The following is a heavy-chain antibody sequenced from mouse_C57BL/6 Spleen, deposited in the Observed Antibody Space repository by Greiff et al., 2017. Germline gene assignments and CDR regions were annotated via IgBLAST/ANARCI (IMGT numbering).Heavy chain of an antibody. J-gene: IGHJ4*01. V-gene: IGHV1-82*01. CDR2: IYPGDGDT. CDR1: GYAFSSSW. D-gene: IGHD1-1*01. CDR3: AREDIMRYAMDY. Sequence: QVQLKQSGPELVKPGASVKISCKASGYAFSSSWMNWVKQRPGKGLELIGRIYPGDGDTNYNGKFKGKATLTADKSSSTAYMQLSSLTSEDSAVYFCAREDIMRYAMDYWGQGTSVTVSS.